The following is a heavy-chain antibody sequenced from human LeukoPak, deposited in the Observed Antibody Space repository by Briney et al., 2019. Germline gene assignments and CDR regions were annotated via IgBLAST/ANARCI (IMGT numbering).Heavy chain of an antibody. CDR2: IKTDGTTT. V-gene: IGHV3-74*03. CDR1: GFTFSDYW. Sequence: GGSLRLSCAASGFTFSDYWMPWVRQAPGKGLFWVSRIKTDGTTTTYADSVKGRFTISRDNSKNTLYLQMNSLRAEDTAVYYCARERKSGRRIFDYWGQGTLVTVSS. D-gene: IGHD3-3*01. CDR3: ARERKSGRRIFDY. J-gene: IGHJ4*02.